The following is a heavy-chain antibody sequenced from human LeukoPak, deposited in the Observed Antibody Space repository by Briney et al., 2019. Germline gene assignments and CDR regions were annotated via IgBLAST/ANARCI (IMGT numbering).Heavy chain of an antibody. V-gene: IGHV1-46*01. CDR3: ARAGRRTGAFDI. J-gene: IGHJ3*02. CDR2: INPSGGTT. Sequence: VSVKVSCKASGYTFTNYYMHWVRQAPGQGLEWMGIINPSGGTTSYAQKFQGRVTMTRDTSTRTVYMELSSLRSEDTAVYHCARAGRRTGAFDIWGQGTMVTVSS. CDR1: GYTFTNYY. D-gene: IGHD1-14*01.